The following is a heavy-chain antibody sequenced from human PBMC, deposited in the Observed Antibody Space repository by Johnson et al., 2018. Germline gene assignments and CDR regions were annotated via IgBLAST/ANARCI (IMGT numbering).Heavy chain of an antibody. Sequence: QVQLVESGGGVVQPGRSLRLSCAASGFTFSSYGMHWVRQAPAKGLEWVAVISYDGGNKYYADSVKGRFTISRDNSKNTLYLQMNSLRGEDTAVYYCAKDIEWEPDYYYYYMDVWGKGTTVTVSS. J-gene: IGHJ6*03. CDR3: AKDIEWEPDYYYYYMDV. D-gene: IGHD1-26*01. CDR1: GFTFSSYG. V-gene: IGHV3-30*18. CDR2: ISYDGGNK.